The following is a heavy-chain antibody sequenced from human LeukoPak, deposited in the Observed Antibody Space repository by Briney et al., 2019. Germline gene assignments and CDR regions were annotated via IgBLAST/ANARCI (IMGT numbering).Heavy chain of an antibody. CDR2: IYDSGVT. Sequence: SETLSLTCTVSGGSINNYYWTWIRQSPGKGPEWIGYIYDSGVTYYNPSLKSRVAISVDTSKNQFSLKLSSVTAADSAMYYCARYSNYAGANFDYWGQGTPVSVSS. V-gene: IGHV4-59*01. CDR3: ARYSNYAGANFDY. D-gene: IGHD4-11*01. CDR1: GGSINNYY. J-gene: IGHJ4*02.